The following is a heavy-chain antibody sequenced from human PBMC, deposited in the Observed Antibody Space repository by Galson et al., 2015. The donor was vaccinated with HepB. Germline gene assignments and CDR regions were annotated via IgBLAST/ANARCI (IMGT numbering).Heavy chain of an antibody. CDR2: IYTSGST. CDR1: GGSISSGSYY. D-gene: IGHD3-3*01. Sequence: TLSLTCTVSGGSISSGSYYWSWIRQPAGKGLEWIGRIYTSGSTNYNPSLKSRVTMSVDTSKTQFSLKLSSVTAADTAVYYCARGDFLSGYWFDHWGQGTLVTVSS. CDR3: ARGDFLSGYWFDH. J-gene: IGHJ5*02. V-gene: IGHV4-61*02.